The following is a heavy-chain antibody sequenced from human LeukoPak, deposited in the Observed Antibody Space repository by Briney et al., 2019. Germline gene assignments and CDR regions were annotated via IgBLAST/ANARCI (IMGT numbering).Heavy chain of an antibody. Sequence: PGGSLRLSCTASGFTFGDYAMSWVRQAPGEGLEWVGFIRNRAYGGTTEYAASVKGRFTITRDDSKSIAYLQMNSLKTEDTAVYYCTRASGYYDSSGYYYPFSSWGQGTLVTVSS. J-gene: IGHJ5*02. CDR2: IRNRAYGGTT. CDR3: TRASGYYDSSGYYYPFSS. V-gene: IGHV3-49*04. D-gene: IGHD3-22*01. CDR1: GFTFGDYA.